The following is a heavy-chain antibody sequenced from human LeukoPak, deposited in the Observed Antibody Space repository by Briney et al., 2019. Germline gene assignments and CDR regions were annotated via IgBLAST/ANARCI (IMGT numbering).Heavy chain of an antibody. CDR3: AREAADSSSYYYYGMDV. CDR1: GGTFSSYA. J-gene: IGHJ6*02. Sequence: ASVKVSCKAPGGTFSSYAISWVRQAPGQGLEWMGGIIPIFGTANYAQKFQGRVTITADESTSTAYMELSSLRSEDTAVYYCAREAADSSSYYYYGMDVWGQGTTVTVSS. CDR2: IIPIFGTA. D-gene: IGHD6-13*01. V-gene: IGHV1-69*13.